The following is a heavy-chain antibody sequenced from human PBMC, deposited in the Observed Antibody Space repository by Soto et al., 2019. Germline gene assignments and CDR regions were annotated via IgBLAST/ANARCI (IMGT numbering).Heavy chain of an antibody. CDR3: ARLVATNIDY. D-gene: IGHD5-12*01. CDR1: GFTFCGHS. V-gene: IGHV3-48*01. Sequence: PGGSLRLSCVASGFTFCGHSVNWVRQAPGKGLEWVSYISSSSSTIYYADSVKGRFTISRDNAKNSLYLQMNSLRAEDTALYYCARLVATNIDYWGQGTLVTVSS. CDR2: ISSSSSTI. J-gene: IGHJ4*02.